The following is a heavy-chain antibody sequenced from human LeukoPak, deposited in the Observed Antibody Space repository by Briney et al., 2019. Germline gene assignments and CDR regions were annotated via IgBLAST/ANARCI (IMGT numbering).Heavy chain of an antibody. D-gene: IGHD6-13*01. V-gene: IGHV4-34*01. CDR1: GGSFSCYY. Sequence: SEALSLTCAVYGGSFSCYYWSRIRQPPGKGREWIGEINHSGSTNYTQSLKSRVTISVDKSKNPFYLKLSSVTAADTAVYYCARTQLTFIAAAGYFDYWGQGTLVTVSS. CDR3: ARTQLTFIAAAGYFDY. CDR2: INHSGST. J-gene: IGHJ4*02.